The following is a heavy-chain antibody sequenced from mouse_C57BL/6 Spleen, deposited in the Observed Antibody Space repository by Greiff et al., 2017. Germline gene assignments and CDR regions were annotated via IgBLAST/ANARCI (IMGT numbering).Heavy chain of an antibody. D-gene: IGHD2-5*01. CDR3: ASAYYSNYVYYAMDY. V-gene: IGHV1-39*01. CDR2: INPNYGTT. CDR1: GYLFTDYN. Sequence: VQLQQSGPELVKPGASVKISCKASGYLFTDYNMNWVKQSNGKSLEWIGVINPNYGTTCYNQKFKGKATLTVDQSSSTAYMQLNSLTSEDSAVYYCASAYYSNYVYYAMDYWGQGTSVTVSS. J-gene: IGHJ4*01.